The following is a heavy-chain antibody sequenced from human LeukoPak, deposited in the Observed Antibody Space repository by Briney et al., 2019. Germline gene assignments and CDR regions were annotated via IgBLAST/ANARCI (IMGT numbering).Heavy chain of an antibody. Sequence: GGSLRLFCAASGFTFSSCWMHWVRQPPRKGLAWVSCINSEGSSTIYAHSANDSFTLSRDNAKNTLYLQMNSLRAEDRAVYYCASGGPDWFDRWGQGTLVTVSS. J-gene: IGHJ5*02. CDR2: INSEGSST. CDR3: ASGGPDWFDR. D-gene: IGHD4-23*01. CDR1: GFTFSSCW. V-gene: IGHV3-74*01.